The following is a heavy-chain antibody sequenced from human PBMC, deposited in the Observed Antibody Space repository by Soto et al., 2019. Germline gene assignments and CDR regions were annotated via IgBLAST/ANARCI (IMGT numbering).Heavy chain of an antibody. CDR1: GYTFTCYY. V-gene: IGHV1-2*04. Sequence: XSVKVSCKASGYTFTCYYMHWVRQAPGQGLEWMGRINPNNGDTNYAQKFQGWVTMTRDTSITTAYMELSRLRSDNTAVYYCARGRGSHGVYYFDYWGQGTLVTVSS. CDR3: ARGRGSHGVYYFDY. D-gene: IGHD1-26*01. J-gene: IGHJ4*02. CDR2: INPNNGDT.